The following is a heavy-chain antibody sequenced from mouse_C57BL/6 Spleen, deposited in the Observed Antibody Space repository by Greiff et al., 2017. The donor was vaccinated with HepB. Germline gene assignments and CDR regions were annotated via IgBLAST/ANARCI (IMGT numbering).Heavy chain of an antibody. CDR2: INPNNGGT. Sequence: EVQLQESGPELVKPGASVKIPCKASGYTFTDYNMDWVKQSHGKSLEWIGDINPNNGGTIYNQKFKGKATLTVDKSSSTAYMELRSLTSEDTAVYYCARGGIYYDYPYYAMDYWGQGTSVTVSS. D-gene: IGHD2-4*01. J-gene: IGHJ4*01. CDR1: GYTFTDYN. V-gene: IGHV1-18*01. CDR3: ARGGIYYDYPYYAMDY.